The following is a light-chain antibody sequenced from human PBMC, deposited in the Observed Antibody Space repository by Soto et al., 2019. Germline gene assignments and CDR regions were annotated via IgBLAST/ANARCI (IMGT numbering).Light chain of an antibody. J-gene: IGLJ1*01. V-gene: IGLV2-14*03. Sequence: QSALTQPASVSGSPGQSITISCTGTSSDVGGYNFVSWYQQHPGKAPKLMIHDVSNRPSGVSNRFSGSKSGNTASLTISGLQAEEEADYYCSSYTVNSTPSYVFGTGTKLTVL. CDR1: SSDVGGYNF. CDR3: SSYTVNSTPSYV. CDR2: DVS.